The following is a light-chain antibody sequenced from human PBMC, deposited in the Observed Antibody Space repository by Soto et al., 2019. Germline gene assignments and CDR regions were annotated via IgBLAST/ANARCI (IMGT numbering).Light chain of an antibody. CDR2: SAS. CDR1: QSIPTE. J-gene: IGKJ2*01. Sequence: EIVMTQSPATLSVSPGERATLSCRASQSIPTELAWYQQKPGQPPRLLIYSASTSATGVPARFTGSGSGSEFTLTISGLQSEDFAVYYCQQGHNWPLPFGQGTRLEI. CDR3: QQGHNWPLP. V-gene: IGKV3-15*01.